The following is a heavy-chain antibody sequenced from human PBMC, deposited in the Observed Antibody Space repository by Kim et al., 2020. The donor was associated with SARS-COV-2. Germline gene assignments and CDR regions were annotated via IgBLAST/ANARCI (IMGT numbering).Heavy chain of an antibody. D-gene: IGHD6-19*01. CDR2: IYYSGST. V-gene: IGHV4-39*01. Sequence: SETLSLTCTVSGGSISSSSYYWGWIRQPPGKGLEWIGSIYYSGSTYYNPSLKSRVTISVDTSKNQFSLKLSSVTAADTAVYYCARLDGNDGQWGDRWGQGTLVTVSS. CDR1: GGSISSSSYY. CDR3: ARLDGNDGQWGDR. J-gene: IGHJ4*02.